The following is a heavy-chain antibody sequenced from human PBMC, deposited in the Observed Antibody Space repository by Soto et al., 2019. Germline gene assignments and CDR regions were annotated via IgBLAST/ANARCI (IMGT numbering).Heavy chain of an antibody. D-gene: IGHD3-3*01. CDR2: IYYSGST. CDR3: ARVQSVITIFGVVPNWFDP. V-gene: IGHV4-30-4*01. J-gene: IGHJ5*02. CDR1: GGSIISGDYY. Sequence: PSETLSLTCTVSGGSIISGDYYWGWIRQPPGKGLEWIGYIYYSGSTYYNPSLNSRVTISVDTSKNQFSLKLSSVTAADTAVYYCARVQSVITIFGVVPNWFDPWGQGTLVTVSS.